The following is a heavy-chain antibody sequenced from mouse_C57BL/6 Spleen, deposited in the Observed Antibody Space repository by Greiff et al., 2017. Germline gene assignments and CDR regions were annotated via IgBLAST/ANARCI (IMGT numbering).Heavy chain of an antibody. V-gene: IGHV5-17*01. J-gene: IGHJ4*01. Sequence: EVQLQQSGGGLVKPGGSLKLSCAASGFTFSDYGMHWVRQAPEEGLEWVAYISSGSSTIYYADTVKGRFTISRDNAKNTLFLKMTSLRSEDTDMYDCARRYCGSTYYAKEYWGQGASVTVAS. CDR1: GFTFSDYG. CDR3: ARRYCGSTYYAKEY. D-gene: IGHD5-1*01. CDR2: ISSGSSTI.